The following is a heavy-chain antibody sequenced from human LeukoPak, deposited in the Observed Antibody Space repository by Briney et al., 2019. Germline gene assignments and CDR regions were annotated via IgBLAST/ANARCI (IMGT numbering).Heavy chain of an antibody. CDR3: ARRNRAYWYFDL. CDR2: MNPHSGKS. Sequence: ASVKVSCTASGYSFTSFDINWVRQASGQGLEWMGWMNPHSGKSGFAQKFQGRVILTSNTSISTVYMELSSLRSEDSAIYYCARRNRAYWYFDLWGRGTPVIVSS. J-gene: IGHJ2*01. V-gene: IGHV1-8*02. D-gene: IGHD1-14*01. CDR1: GYSFTSFD.